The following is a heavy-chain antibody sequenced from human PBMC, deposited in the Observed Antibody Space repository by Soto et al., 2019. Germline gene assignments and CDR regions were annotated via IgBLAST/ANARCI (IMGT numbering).Heavy chain of an antibody. V-gene: IGHV2-5*01. CDR2: IYWNDEQ. CDR3: AHRLPGPSGYDV. D-gene: IGHD6-13*01. CDR1: GFSLTSGVVG. J-gene: IGHJ6*02. Sequence: QITLKESGPTLVKPTQTLTLTCTFSGFSLTSGVVGVGWTRQPPGEALEWLALIYWNDEQYYNPSLRNRLTITRDTSKNQVVLTMTNMDPVDTATDFCAHRLPGPSGYDVWGQGTTVTVSS.